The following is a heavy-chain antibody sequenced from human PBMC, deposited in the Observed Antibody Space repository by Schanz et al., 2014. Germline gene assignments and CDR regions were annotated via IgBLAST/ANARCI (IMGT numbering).Heavy chain of an antibody. CDR2: INSDGRNT. V-gene: IGHV3-74*01. Sequence: EVQLVQSGGGLVQPGGSLRLSCAASGFTFSSHWMHWVRQDPGKGLVWVARINSDGRNTGYADSVTGRFTISRDNPKNSLLLQLKSLRHDDTAVYYCGRDRGAGVQNRHLDHWGQGTLVTVAS. CDR3: GRDRGAGVQNRHLDH. CDR1: GFTFSSHW. J-gene: IGHJ5*02. D-gene: IGHD6-19*01.